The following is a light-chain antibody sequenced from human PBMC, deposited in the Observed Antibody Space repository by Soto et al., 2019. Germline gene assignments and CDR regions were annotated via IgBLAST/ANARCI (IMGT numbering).Light chain of an antibody. CDR3: LQDYTYPLT. V-gene: IGKV1-6*01. CDR1: QDIRHD. J-gene: IGKJ4*01. CDR2: VAS. Sequence: AIQMTQSPSSLSASVGDRVTITCRASQDIRHDLAWYQQRPGKAPKLLIYVASTLQSWVPSRFSGGGSGTDFTLTISSLQPDDFATYYCLQDYTYPLTFGGGTRVDMK.